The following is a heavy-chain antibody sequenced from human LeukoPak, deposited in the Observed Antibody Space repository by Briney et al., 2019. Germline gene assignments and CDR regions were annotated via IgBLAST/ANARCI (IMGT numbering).Heavy chain of an antibody. CDR3: VAEEYGTGSYYKSAF. V-gene: IGHV4-39*01. CDR2: VYYSGST. J-gene: IGHJ4*02. CDR1: GGSISSGTYY. D-gene: IGHD3-10*01. Sequence: SETLSLTCTVSGGSISSGTYYWGWIRQSPGKGLEWIGTVYYSGSTYYNPSLKSRVTVSVDTSKNRFSLKLNSVTAADTAVYYCVAEEYGTGSYYKSAFWGKGALVTVSS.